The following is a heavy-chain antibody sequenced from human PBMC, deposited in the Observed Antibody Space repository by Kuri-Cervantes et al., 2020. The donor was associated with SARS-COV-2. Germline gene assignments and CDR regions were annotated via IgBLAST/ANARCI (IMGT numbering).Heavy chain of an antibody. CDR2: FDPEDGET. D-gene: IGHD3-22*01. J-gene: IGHJ4*02. Sequence: ASVKVSCKVSGYTLTELSMHWVRQAPGKGLEWMGGFDPEDGETIYAQKFQGRVTMTEDTSTDTAYMELSSLRSEDTAVYYCARDRSYYDSGGYYFDLWGQGALVTVSS. V-gene: IGHV1-24*01. CDR1: GYTLTELS. CDR3: ARDRSYYDSGGYYFDL.